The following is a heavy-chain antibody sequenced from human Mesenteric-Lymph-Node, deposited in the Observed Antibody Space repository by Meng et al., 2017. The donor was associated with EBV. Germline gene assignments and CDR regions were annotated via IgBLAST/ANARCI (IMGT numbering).Heavy chain of an antibody. D-gene: IGHD2-2*01. J-gene: IGHJ4*02. V-gene: IGHV1-3*04. CDR1: GYTFTNYN. Sequence: QVQLVQSGAGVKKPGASVKVSCKASGYTFTNYNVHWVRQAPGQRLEWMGRINTGIGNTKYSQRFQGRVTITSDTSASTAYMELSSLRSEDTAIYYCARDGPDVAVPGGLDYWGQGTLVTVSS. CDR3: ARDGPDVAVPGGLDY. CDR2: INTGIGNT.